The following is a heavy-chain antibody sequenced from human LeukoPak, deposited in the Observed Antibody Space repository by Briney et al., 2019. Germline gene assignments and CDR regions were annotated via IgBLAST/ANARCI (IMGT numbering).Heavy chain of an antibody. J-gene: IGHJ4*02. D-gene: IGHD3-22*01. CDR3: ARLAYYYDSSGPGLDY. Sequence: ASVKVSCKASGYTFTSYAMNWVRQAPGQGLEWLGWINTNTGNPTYAQGFTGRFVFSLDTSVSTAYLQISSLKAEDTAVYYCARLAYYYDSSGPGLDYWGQGTLVTVSS. CDR2: INTNTGNP. V-gene: IGHV7-4-1*02. CDR1: GYTFTSYA.